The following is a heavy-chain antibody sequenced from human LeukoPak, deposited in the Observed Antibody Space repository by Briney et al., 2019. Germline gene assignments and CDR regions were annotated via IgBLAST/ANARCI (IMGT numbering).Heavy chain of an antibody. V-gene: IGHV4-34*01. Sequence: PSETLSLTCNVYGGSFSGYYWSWIRQPPGQGLEWIGEINHSGSTNYNPSLMRRVTISVKTSKNNFALKLLTVMAADAAADYCAGSKGGYSYGYRGKVDFDYWGQGTPVTVSS. CDR2: INHSGST. CDR1: GGSFSGYY. CDR3: AGSKGGYSYGYRGKVDFDY. D-gene: IGHD5-18*01. J-gene: IGHJ4*02.